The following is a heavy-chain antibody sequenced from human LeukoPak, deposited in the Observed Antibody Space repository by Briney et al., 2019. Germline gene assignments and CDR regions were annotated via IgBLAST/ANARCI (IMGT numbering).Heavy chain of an antibody. J-gene: IGHJ3*02. CDR1: GFTFSSYW. CDR2: INQDGSET. D-gene: IGHD5-12*01. CDR3: ARGGYSGYDRDAFDI. V-gene: IGHV3-7*05. Sequence: GGSLRLSCAASGFTFSSYWMTWVRQAPGKGLEWVANINQDGSETYYVDSVKGRFTISRDNAESSLYLQMNSLRAEDTAVYYCARGGYSGYDRDAFDIWGQGTMVTVSS.